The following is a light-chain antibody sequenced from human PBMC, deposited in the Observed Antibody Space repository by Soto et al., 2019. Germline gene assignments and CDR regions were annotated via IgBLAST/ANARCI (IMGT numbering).Light chain of an antibody. V-gene: IGLV2-14*01. CDR3: SSYTSSSPRWI. CDR2: EVS. CDR1: SSDVGGYNY. J-gene: IGLJ1*01. Sequence: QSVLTQPASVSGSPGQSITISCTGTSSDVGGYNYVSWYQQHPGKAPKLMIYEVSNRPSGVSNRFSGSKSGNTASLTISGLQAEDEADYYCSSYTSSSPRWIFGTGTKLTVL.